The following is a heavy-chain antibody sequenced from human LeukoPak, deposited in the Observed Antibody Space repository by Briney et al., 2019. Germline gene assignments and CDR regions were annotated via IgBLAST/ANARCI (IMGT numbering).Heavy chain of an antibody. CDR1: GYTFTGYF. J-gene: IGHJ3*02. CDR2: INPNSGGT. Sequence: GASVKVSCKASGYTFTGYFMHWVRQAPGQGLEWMGWINPNSGGTNYAQKLQGRVTMTRDTSISTAYMELRRLRYDDTAVYYCATAVIVAVFGDAFDIWGQGTLVTVSS. V-gene: IGHV1-2*02. CDR3: ATAVIVAVFGDAFDI. D-gene: IGHD6-13*01.